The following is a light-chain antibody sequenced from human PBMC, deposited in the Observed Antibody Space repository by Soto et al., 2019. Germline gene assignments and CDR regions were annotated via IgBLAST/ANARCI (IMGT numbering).Light chain of an antibody. J-gene: IGKJ5*01. CDR1: QSIGKH. CDR2: SVS. Sequence: DIQMTQSPSSLSASVGDTVTITCRASQSIGKHLNWYQQKPGKAPKFLIYSVSSLQSGVPSRFSGSGGGTDFTLSISSVQPEDFATYFCQQSYMDPITFGQGTRLEIK. CDR3: QQSYMDPIT. V-gene: IGKV1-39*01.